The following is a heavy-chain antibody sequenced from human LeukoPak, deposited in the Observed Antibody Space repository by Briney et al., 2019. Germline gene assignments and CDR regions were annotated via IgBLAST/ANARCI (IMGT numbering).Heavy chain of an antibody. CDR2: VYGGGDT. V-gene: IGHV3-53*05. J-gene: IGHJ4*02. Sequence: GGSLRLSCAASGFAVSSNYISWVRQAPGKGLEWVSVVYGGGDTYYADSVKGRFTISRDNSKNTLYLQMSSLRPEDTAVYYCARATSAYSYANYRGQGTLVTVSS. D-gene: IGHD5-18*01. CDR1: GFAVSSNY. CDR3: ARATSAYSYANY.